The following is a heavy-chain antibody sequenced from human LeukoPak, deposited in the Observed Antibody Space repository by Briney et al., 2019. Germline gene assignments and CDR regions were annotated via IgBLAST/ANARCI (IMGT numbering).Heavy chain of an antibody. Sequence: GGSLRLSCAASGFTFSGYAMSWVRQAPGKGLEWVSAISGSGGSTYYADSVKGRFTISRDNSKNTLYLQMNSLRAEDTAVYYCAKDTSSSWFFDYWGQGTLVTVSS. CDR3: AKDTSSSWFFDY. CDR1: GFTFSGYA. J-gene: IGHJ4*02. V-gene: IGHV3-23*01. D-gene: IGHD6-13*01. CDR2: ISGSGGST.